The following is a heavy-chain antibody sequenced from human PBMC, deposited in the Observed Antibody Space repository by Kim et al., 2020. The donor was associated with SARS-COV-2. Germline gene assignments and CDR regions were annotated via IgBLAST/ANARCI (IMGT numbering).Heavy chain of an antibody. CDR1: GYTFTSYY. CDR3: ARPIYGDYAYYYHGMDV. CDR2: INPSGGST. J-gene: IGHJ6*02. V-gene: IGHV1-46*01. D-gene: IGHD4-17*01. Sequence: ASVKVSCKASGYTFTSYYMHWVRQAPGQGLEWMGIINPSGGSTSYAQKFQGRVTMTRDTSTSTVYMELSSLRSEDTAVYYCARPIYGDYAYYYHGMDVWGQGTTVTVSS.